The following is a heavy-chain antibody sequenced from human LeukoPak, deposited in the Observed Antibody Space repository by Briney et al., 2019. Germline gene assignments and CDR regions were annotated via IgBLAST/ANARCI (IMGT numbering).Heavy chain of an antibody. J-gene: IGHJ5*02. V-gene: IGHV1-8*01. CDR2: MNPNSGNT. CDR3: ARGGAILTGYQNWFDP. D-gene: IGHD3-9*01. CDR1: GYTFTSYD. Sequence: GASVKVSCKASGYTFTSYDINWVRQATGQGLEWMGWMNPNSGNTGYAQKFQGRVTMTRNTSISTAYMELSSLRSEDTAVYYCARGGAILTGYQNWFDPWGQGTLVTVSS.